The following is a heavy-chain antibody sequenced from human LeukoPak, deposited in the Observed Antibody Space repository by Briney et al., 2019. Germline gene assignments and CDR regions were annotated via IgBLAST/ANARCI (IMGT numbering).Heavy chain of an antibody. CDR2: IWHDGRHK. J-gene: IGHJ3*01. CDR1: GFTFSTYS. D-gene: IGHD3-16*01. Sequence: GGPLRLSCAASGFTFSTYSMHWVRQAPGKGLHSVPVIWHDGRHKDYADSGKGGFTMSRDNSKNTLYLQMNDLRAEDTAVYFCVRGWGSNVYASAFDVWGQGTMVTVSS. CDR3: VRGWGSNVYASAFDV. V-gene: IGHV3-33*01.